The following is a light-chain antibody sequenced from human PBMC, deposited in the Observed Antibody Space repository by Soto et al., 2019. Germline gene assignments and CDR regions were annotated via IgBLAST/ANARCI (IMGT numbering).Light chain of an antibody. CDR2: QVT. Sequence: QSALAQPASVSGSPGQSITISCTGSFSDIAVFNYVSWYQQYPGRAPKLLIYQVTSRASGVSHRFSGSKSGNTASLTISGLQPEDEAEYYCNSSSSTNFYVFGTGTKGTVL. J-gene: IGLJ1*01. V-gene: IGLV2-14*01. CDR3: NSSSSTNFYV. CDR1: FSDIAVFNY.